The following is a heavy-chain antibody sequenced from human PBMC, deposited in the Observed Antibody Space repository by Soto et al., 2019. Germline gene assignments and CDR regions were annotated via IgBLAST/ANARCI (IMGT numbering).Heavy chain of an antibody. CDR1: GGSFSGYY. CDR3: ARVEYSSSSFEY. Sequence: QVHLQQWGAGLLKPSETLSLTCAVYGGSFSGYYWSWIRQPPGKGLEWVGEINHRGSANYHPSLKRRVTISVDTFQNQFSLRLSSVTAADTAVYYCARVEYSSSSFEYWGQGTLVTGSS. V-gene: IGHV4-34*01. D-gene: IGHD6-6*01. J-gene: IGHJ4*02. CDR2: INHRGSA.